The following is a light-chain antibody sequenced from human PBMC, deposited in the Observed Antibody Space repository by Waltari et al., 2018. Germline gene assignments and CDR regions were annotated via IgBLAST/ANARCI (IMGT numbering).Light chain of an antibody. CDR3: QQYNDYYS. CDR2: EAS. J-gene: IGKJ2*01. CDR1: QSIAPN. V-gene: IGKV3-15*01. Sequence: IVMTQSPATLSVSPGEGATLSCRASQSIAPNLAWYQQKPGQGPRLLISEASTRVAGIPARFSGRGSGTEFTLTISSLQSEDFAVYYCQQYNDYYSFGQGTRLEIK.